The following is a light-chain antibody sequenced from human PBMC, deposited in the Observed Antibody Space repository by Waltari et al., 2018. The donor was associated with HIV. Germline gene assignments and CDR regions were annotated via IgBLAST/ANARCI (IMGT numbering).Light chain of an antibody. V-gene: IGKV3-15*01. CDR1: QSVSSN. CDR3: QQYNNWPPWT. J-gene: IGKJ1*01. CDR2: GAS. Sequence: EIVMTQSPATVSVSPGERATLSCRASQSVSSNLAWYQQKPGQAPRLLIYGASTRATGIPARFSGGGSGTEFTLTISSLQSEDFAVYYCQQYNNWPPWTFGQGTKVEIK.